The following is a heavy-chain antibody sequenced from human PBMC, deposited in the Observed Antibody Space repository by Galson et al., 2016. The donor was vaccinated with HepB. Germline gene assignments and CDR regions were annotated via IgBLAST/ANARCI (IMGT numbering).Heavy chain of an antibody. V-gene: IGHV4-4*02. CDR3: ARASAAGTIRWFDI. D-gene: IGHD6-13*01. CDR1: GGSLGSSNW. J-gene: IGHJ5*02. Sequence: SETLSLTCAVSGGSLGSSNWWRWVRQPPGKGLEWIGEIYHSGTTSYNPSLKSRVTMSVDKPNKFFSLTLNAVTAADTAVYYCARASAAGTIRWFDIWGQGSLVTVSS. CDR2: IYHSGTT.